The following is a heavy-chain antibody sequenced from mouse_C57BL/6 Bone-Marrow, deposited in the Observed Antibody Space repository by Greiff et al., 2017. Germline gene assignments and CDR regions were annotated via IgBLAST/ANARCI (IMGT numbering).Heavy chain of an antibody. Sequence: VQLQQSGAELARPGASVKLSCKASGYTFTSYGISWVKQRTGQGLEWIGEIYPRSGNTYYNEKFKGKATLTADKSSGTAYMELRSLTSEDSAVYVCARRSYYYGSSYWYFDVWGTGTTVTVSS. CDR2: IYPRSGNT. D-gene: IGHD1-1*01. CDR1: GYTFTSYG. CDR3: ARRSYYYGSSYWYFDV. V-gene: IGHV1-81*01. J-gene: IGHJ1*03.